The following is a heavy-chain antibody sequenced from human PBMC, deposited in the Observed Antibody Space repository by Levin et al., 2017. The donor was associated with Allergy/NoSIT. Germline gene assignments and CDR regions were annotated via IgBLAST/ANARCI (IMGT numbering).Heavy chain of an antibody. CDR1: GVTVNSEY. D-gene: IGHD5-18*01. CDR2: IYGHGAT. V-gene: IGHV3-66*01. J-gene: IGHJ3*02. CDR3: ARGPHVDTVMVGAFDI. Sequence: GGSLRLSCAVSGVTVNSEYMTWVRQAPGKGLEWVSVIYGHGATYYADSVKGRFAISRDNSKNTLFLQMNSLRAEDTAVYYCARGPHVDTVMVGAFDIWGQGTMVTVSS.